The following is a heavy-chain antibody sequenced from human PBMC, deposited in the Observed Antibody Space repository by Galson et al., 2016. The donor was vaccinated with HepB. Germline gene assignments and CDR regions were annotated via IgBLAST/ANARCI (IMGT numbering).Heavy chain of an antibody. V-gene: IGHV4-39*01. J-gene: IGHJ6*02. CDR3: AIPRDRDFGIDV. CDR1: GGSILNSPLY. CDR2: IYYSGTT. Sequence: SETLSLTCTVSGGSILNSPLYWGWIRQPPGKGLEWLGSIYYSGTTNDNPSLKSRVTIAVDTSKNQFSVKLSSVTAADTAVYYCAIPRDRDFGIDVWGQGTTVTVSS.